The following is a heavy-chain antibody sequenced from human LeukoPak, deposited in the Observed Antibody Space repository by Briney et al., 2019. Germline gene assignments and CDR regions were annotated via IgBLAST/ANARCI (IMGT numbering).Heavy chain of an antibody. CDR3: ARATVAGNERYYYYYYGMDV. J-gene: IGHJ6*02. D-gene: IGHD6-19*01. Sequence: ASVKVSCKASGGTFSSYAISWVRQAPGQGLEWMGGIIPIFGTANYAQKFQGRVTITADESTSTAYMELSSLRSEDTAVYYCARATVAGNERYYYYYYGMDVWGQGTTVTVSS. CDR2: IIPIFGTA. CDR1: GGTFSSYA. V-gene: IGHV1-69*13.